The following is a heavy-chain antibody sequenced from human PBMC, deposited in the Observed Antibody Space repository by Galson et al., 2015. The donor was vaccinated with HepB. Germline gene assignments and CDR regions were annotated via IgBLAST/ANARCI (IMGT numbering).Heavy chain of an antibody. J-gene: IGHJ3*02. V-gene: IGHV7-4-1*02. CDR3: ARDKAGWGLWFGELSLYDAFDI. Sequence: SVKVSCKASGYTFTSYAMNWVRQAPGQGLEWMGWINTNTGNPTYAQGFTGRFVFSLDTSVSAAYLQISSLKAEDTAVYYCARDKAGWGLWFGELSLYDAFDIWGQGTMVTVSS. D-gene: IGHD3-10*01. CDR1: GYTFTSYA. CDR2: INTNTGNP.